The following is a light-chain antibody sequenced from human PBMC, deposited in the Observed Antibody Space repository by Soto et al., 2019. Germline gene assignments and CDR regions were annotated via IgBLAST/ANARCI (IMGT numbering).Light chain of an antibody. CDR1: QRVSSN. Sequence: EIVMTQSPATLSVSPWERATLSCRASQRVSSNLAWYQQKHGQAPRLLIYGASTRATGIPARFSGSGSGTEFTLTISSLQSEDFAVYYCQQYNDWPRKFGQGTKVDIK. CDR3: QQYNDWPRK. CDR2: GAS. J-gene: IGKJ1*01. V-gene: IGKV3-15*01.